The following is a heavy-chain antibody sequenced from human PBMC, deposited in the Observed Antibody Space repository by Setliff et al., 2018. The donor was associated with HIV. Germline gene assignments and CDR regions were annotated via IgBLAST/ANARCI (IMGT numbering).Heavy chain of an antibody. J-gene: IGHJ4*03. V-gene: IGHV4-61*05. D-gene: IGHD5-12*01. CDR1: GDSVNDRSYF. CDR2: IYTSGSS. CDR3: ARAPYSAYDYTSFHT. Sequence: SETLSLTCTVSGDSVNDRSYFWGWIRQPPGKGLEWIGYIYTSGSSSYNPSLKSRVTFSIDTSKNQFSLKLDSVTAADTAVYYCARAPYSAYDYTSFHTWGQGTMVTASS.